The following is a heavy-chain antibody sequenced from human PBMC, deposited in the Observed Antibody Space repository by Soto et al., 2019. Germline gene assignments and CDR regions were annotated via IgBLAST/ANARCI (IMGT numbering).Heavy chain of an antibody. CDR3: AKERDARTLYYYYMDV. V-gene: IGHV3-23*01. J-gene: IGHJ6*03. CDR2: ISGSGGST. CDR1: GFTFSSYA. Sequence: EVQLLESGGGLVQPGGSLRLSCAASGFTFSSYAMSWVRQAPGKGLEWVSAISGSGGSTYYADSVKGRFTISRDNSKNTLYLQMTSLRAEDTAVYYCAKERDARTLYYYYMDVWGKGTTVTVSS.